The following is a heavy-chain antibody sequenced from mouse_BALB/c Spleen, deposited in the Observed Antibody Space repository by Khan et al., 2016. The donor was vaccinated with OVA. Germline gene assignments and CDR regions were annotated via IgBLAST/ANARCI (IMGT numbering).Heavy chain of an antibody. CDR3: AYTLLLYARDY. CDR1: GFNIKDTY. V-gene: IGHV14-3*02. J-gene: IGHJ4*01. D-gene: IGHD1-2*01. CDR2: IDPANGKT. Sequence: VQLKQSGAELVKPGASVRLSCTGSGFNIKDTYIHWVKQRPEQGLEWIGRIDPANGKTKSDPRFQGKASITADTSSNIVDLQFSRLTSADTAVYDCAYTLLLYARDYWGQGTSVTVSS.